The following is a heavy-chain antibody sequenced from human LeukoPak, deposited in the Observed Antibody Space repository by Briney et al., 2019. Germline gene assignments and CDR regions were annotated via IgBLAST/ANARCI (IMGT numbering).Heavy chain of an antibody. J-gene: IGHJ6*02. V-gene: IGHV3-23*01. D-gene: IGHD5-18*01. CDR1: GFTFSSYA. CDR2: ISGSGGST. Sequence: SGGSLRLSCAASGFTFSSYAMSWVRQAPGKGLEWVSAISGSGGSTYYADSVKGRFTISRDNSKNTVYLQMNSLRAEDTAVYYCARGGYAHYYGMDVWGQGTTVTVSS. CDR3: ARGGYAHYYGMDV.